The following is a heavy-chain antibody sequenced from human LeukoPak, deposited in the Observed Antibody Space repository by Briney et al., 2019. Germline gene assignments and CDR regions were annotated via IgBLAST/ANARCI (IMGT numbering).Heavy chain of an antibody. CDR1: GYTFTSYY. Sequence: ASVKVSCKASGYTFTSYYMHWVRQAPGQGLEWMGIIDPSSGGSTSAQKFQVRVTMTRDMSTSTVYMELSSLTSEDTAVYYCARPRYTNSQDAFDIWGQGTMVTVSS. V-gene: IGHV1-46*01. D-gene: IGHD3-9*01. J-gene: IGHJ3*02. CDR2: IDPSSGGS. CDR3: ARPRYTNSQDAFDI.